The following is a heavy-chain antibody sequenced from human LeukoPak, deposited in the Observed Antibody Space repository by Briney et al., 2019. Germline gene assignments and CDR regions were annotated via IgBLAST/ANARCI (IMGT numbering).Heavy chain of an antibody. CDR2: IYTSGST. J-gene: IGHJ4*02. V-gene: IGHV4-4*07. D-gene: IGHD3-22*01. Sequence: SETLSLTCTVSGGSISSYYWSWIRQPAGKGLEWIGRIYTSGSTNYNPSLKSRVTMSVDTSKNQFSLKLSSVTAADTAVYYCASVNYYDSSGYDRTDDYRGQGTLVTVSS. CDR1: GGSISSYY. CDR3: ASVNYYDSSGYDRTDDY.